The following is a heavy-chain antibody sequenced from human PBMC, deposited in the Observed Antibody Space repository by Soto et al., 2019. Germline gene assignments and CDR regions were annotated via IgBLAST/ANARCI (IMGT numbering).Heavy chain of an antibody. J-gene: IGHJ4*02. V-gene: IGHV3-48*02. D-gene: IGHD2-15*01. CDR2: ISSSSSTI. Sequence: GGSQIHSCAASGFNFSSYSMNWVRQAPGKGLEWVSYISSSSSTIYYADSVKGRFTISRDNAKNSLYLQMNSLRDEGTAVYYCARDSALLYGGNFDYWGQGTLVTVS. CDR3: ARDSALLYGGNFDY. CDR1: GFNFSSYS.